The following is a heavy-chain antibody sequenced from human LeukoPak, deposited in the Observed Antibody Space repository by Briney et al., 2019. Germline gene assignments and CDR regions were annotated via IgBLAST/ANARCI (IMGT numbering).Heavy chain of an antibody. CDR1: GFTFSSYA. Sequence: GGSLRLSCAASGFTFSSYAMSWVRQAPGKGLEWVSSISSGTSYIYYADSVKGRFTISRDNAKNSLYLQMNSLRAEDTAVYYCARGTYYFDYWGQGTLVTVSS. J-gene: IGHJ4*02. CDR2: ISSGTSYI. D-gene: IGHD3/OR15-3a*01. CDR3: ARGTYYFDY. V-gene: IGHV3-21*01.